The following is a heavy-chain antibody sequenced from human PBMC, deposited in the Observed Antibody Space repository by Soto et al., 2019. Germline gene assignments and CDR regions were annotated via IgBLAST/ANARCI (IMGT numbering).Heavy chain of an antibody. CDR3: ARTHLRETSDYRHFDL. J-gene: IGHJ2*01. Sequence: EVQLVESGGGLVQPGGSLRLSCAASGFTLSNYWMAWVRQAPGKGLEWVANINQDGSEKHYVDSAKGRFTISRDNARSSLYLQMNSLSAEDTAVFYCARTHLRETSDYRHFDLWGRGTLFAVSS. CDR1: GFTLSNYW. D-gene: IGHD3-9*01. V-gene: IGHV3-7*05. CDR2: INQDGSEK.